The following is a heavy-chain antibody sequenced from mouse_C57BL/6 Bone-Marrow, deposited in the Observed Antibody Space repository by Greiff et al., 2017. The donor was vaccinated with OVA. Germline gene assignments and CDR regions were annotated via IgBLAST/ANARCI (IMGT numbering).Heavy chain of an antibody. D-gene: IGHD1-1*01. V-gene: IGHV1-82*01. CDR2: IYPGDGDT. CDR1: GYAFSSSW. J-gene: IGHJ2*01. Sequence: VKLMESGPELVKPGASVKISCKASGYAFSSSWMNWVKQRPGKGLEWIGRIYPGDGDTNYNGKFKGKATLTADKSSSTAYMQLSSLTSEDSAVYFCARSFTTVVEDYWGQGTTLTVSS. CDR3: ARSFTTVVEDY.